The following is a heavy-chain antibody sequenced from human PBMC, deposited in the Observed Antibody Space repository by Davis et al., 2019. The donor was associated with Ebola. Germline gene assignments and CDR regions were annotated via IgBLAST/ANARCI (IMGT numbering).Heavy chain of an antibody. Sequence: GESLKISCVASGFTLSDYAMSWVRQAPGKGLEWVSTLSDSGGTTYYADSVKGRFTISRDNSKNTLYLQMNSLRAEDTAVYYCAGRGSYRSFYYYGMDVWGQGTTVTVSS. CDR2: LSDSGGTT. CDR1: GFTLSDYA. V-gene: IGHV3-23*01. CDR3: AGRGSYRSFYYYGMDV. J-gene: IGHJ6*02. D-gene: IGHD3-16*02.